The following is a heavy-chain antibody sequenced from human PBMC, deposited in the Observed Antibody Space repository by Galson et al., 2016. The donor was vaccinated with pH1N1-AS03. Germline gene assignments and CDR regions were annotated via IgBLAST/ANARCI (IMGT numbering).Heavy chain of an antibody. V-gene: IGHV3-64*01. CDR2: ISGYGGST. CDR1: GFTFSSYA. Sequence: SLRLSCAAAGFTFSSYAMYWVRQAPGKGLEYVSAISGYGGSTYYAHSVKGRFTISRDNSKNTLYLQMGSLRAEDMAVYYCARGAVSYSNYWFPLPDYWGQGTLVTVSS. CDR3: ARGAVSYSNYWFPLPDY. D-gene: IGHD6-13*01. J-gene: IGHJ4*02.